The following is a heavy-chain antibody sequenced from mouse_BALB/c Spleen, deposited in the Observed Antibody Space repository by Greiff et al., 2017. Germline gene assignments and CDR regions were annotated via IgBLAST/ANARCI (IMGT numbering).Heavy chain of an antibody. V-gene: IGHV2-9*02. J-gene: IGHJ4*01. CDR3: ASSGRYAMDY. CDR2: IWAGGST. CDR1: GFSLTSYG. Sequence: QVQLKESGPGLVAPSQSLSITCTVSGFSLTSYGVHWVRQPPGKGLEWLGVIWAGGSTNYNSALMSRLSISKDNSKSQVFLQMNSLQTDDTAMYYCASSGRYAMDYWGQGTSVTVSS. D-gene: IGHD3-1*01.